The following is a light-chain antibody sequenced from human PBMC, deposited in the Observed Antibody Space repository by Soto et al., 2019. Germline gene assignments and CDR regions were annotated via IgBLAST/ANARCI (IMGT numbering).Light chain of an antibody. V-gene: IGLV2-14*01. J-gene: IGLJ1*01. Sequence: QSVLTQPASVSGSPGQSITISCTGTNSDVGGYNYVSWYQQHPGKAPKLIIYEVSNRPSGVSNRFSGSKSGNTASLIIYGPQTEDEADYYCKSYTSSRTLVFGTGTKVTVL. CDR3: KSYTSSRTLV. CDR1: NSDVGGYNY. CDR2: EVS.